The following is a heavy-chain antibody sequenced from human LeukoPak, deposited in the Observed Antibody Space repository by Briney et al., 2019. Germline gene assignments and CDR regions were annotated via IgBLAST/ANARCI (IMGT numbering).Heavy chain of an antibody. V-gene: IGHV4-59*01. D-gene: IGHD2-2*01. CDR3: ARCGGSSTSCYAPAQFQH. Sequence: PSETLSLTCTVSGGSINNYHWSWLRQPPGKGLEWIGFIFNTGNTNYNPSLNSRVTISVDTSKNQFSLKLSSVTAADTAVYYCARCGGSSTSCYAPAQFQHWGQGTLVTVSS. J-gene: IGHJ1*01. CDR1: GGSINNYH. CDR2: IFNTGNT.